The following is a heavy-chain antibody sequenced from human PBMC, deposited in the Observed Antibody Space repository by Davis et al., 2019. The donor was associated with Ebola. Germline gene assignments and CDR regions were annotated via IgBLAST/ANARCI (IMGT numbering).Heavy chain of an antibody. D-gene: IGHD1-26*01. CDR2: ISYSGIDK. Sequence: GESLKISCTASGFTFNSYSMFWVRQAPGKGLDWVSSISYSGIDKYYAESVKGRFTVSRDNSRGTVSLELNSLRAEDAARYYCAKGSCEATNCYLDFWGQGTLVAVSS. V-gene: IGHV3-23*01. J-gene: IGHJ4*02. CDR1: GFTFNSYS. CDR3: AKGSCEATNCYLDF.